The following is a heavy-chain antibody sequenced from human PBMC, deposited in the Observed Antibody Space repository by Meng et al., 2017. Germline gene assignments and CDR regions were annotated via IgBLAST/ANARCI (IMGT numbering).Heavy chain of an antibody. CDR2: ISAYNGDT. V-gene: IGHV1-18*01. CDR1: GYTFTSYG. Sequence: AAVKVSCKASGYTFTSYGISWVRQAPGQGLEWRGWISAYNGDTNYAQKLQGRVTMTTDTSTSTAYMELRSMRSDDTAVYYCAILNPQTTVTSNAFWGQGTTVTVSS. D-gene: IGHD4-17*01. CDR3: AILNPQTTVTSNAF. J-gene: IGHJ6*02.